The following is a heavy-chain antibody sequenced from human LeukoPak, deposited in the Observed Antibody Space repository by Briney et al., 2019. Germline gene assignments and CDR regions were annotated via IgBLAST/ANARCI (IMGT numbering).Heavy chain of an antibody. CDR1: GGSISSSSYY. CDR2: IYYSGST. CDR3: ARLDYDYVWGSYRHNWFDP. Sequence: SETLSLTRTVSGGSISSSSYYWGWIRQPPGKGLEWIGSIYYSGSTYYNPSLKSRVTISVDTSKNQFSLKLSSVTAADTAVYYCARLDYDYVWGSYRHNWFDPWGQGTLVTVSS. V-gene: IGHV4-39*01. D-gene: IGHD3-16*02. J-gene: IGHJ5*02.